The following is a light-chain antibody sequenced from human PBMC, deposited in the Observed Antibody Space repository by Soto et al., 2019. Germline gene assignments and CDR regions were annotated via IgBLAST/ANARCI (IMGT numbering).Light chain of an antibody. CDR2: SAS. CDR3: LQDYSYPWT. V-gene: IGKV1-39*01. Sequence: DIRMTQSPASLSASVGDRVTITCRASQTISNYLNWYQQKPGAAPKLLIYSASTLQSGVPSRFSGSGFGTDYTLTISSLQPADFAVYYCLQDYSYPWTFGQGAKVDIK. CDR1: QTISNY. J-gene: IGKJ1*01.